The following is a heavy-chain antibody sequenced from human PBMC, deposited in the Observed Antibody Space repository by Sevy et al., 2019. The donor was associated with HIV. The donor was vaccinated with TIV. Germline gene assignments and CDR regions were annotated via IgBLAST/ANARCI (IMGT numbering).Heavy chain of an antibody. CDR2: ISAYNGNT. J-gene: IGHJ3*02. CDR1: GYTFTSYG. V-gene: IGHV1-18*01. Sequence: ASVKVSCKASGYTFTSYGISWVRQAPGQGLEWMGWISAYNGNTNYAQMLQGRVTMTTDTSTSTAYMELRSLRSDDTAVYYCARVSYGDYVGDAFDIWGQGTMVTVSS. D-gene: IGHD4-17*01. CDR3: ARVSYGDYVGDAFDI.